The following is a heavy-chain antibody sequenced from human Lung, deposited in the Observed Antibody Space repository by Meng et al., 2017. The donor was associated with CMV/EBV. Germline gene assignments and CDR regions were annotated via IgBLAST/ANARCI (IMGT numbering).Heavy chain of an antibody. CDR1: GGSLSSGGYY. J-gene: IGHJ5*02. V-gene: IGHV4-31*03. Sequence: QVTWPEAAPGLVKPSQPLSLTCTVSGGSLSSGGYYWSWIRQHPGKGLEWIGYIHSSGSTYYNPSLRSRLTISVDTSKNQFSLKLSSVTAADTAVYYCARASYGSGSPLGESWFDPWGQGTLVTVSS. CDR2: IHSSGST. D-gene: IGHD3-10*01. CDR3: ARASYGSGSPLGESWFDP.